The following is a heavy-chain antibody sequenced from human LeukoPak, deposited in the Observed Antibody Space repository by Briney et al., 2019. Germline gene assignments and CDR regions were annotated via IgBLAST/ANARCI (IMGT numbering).Heavy chain of an antibody. J-gene: IGHJ6*03. CDR2: ITSSGTYI. Sequence: HRRSLSLSCAASVFTPCNYKVNSVGQAAGTEVEGVSAITSSGTYIFYADSVKGRFTISRDNAKNSLYLQMNSLGPEDTAVYFCARDPYSGSYGSYYYYYYMDVWGKGTTVTVSS. V-gene: IGHV3-21*01. D-gene: IGHD1-26*01. CDR3: ARDPYSGSYGSYYYYYYMDV. CDR1: VFTPCNYK.